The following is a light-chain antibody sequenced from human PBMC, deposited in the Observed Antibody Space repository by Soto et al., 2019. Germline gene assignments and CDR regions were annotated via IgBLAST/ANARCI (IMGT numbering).Light chain of an antibody. CDR1: QSISSSY. Sequence: DIVMTQSPGTLSLSPGERAILSCRASQSISSSYLAWYQQKPDQAPRLLIFGASTRATGIPDRFSGSGSGTDFTLTISRLEPEDFAVYYCQQYGSSVMYTFGQGTKLEIK. CDR2: GAS. V-gene: IGKV3-20*01. CDR3: QQYGSSVMYT. J-gene: IGKJ2*01.